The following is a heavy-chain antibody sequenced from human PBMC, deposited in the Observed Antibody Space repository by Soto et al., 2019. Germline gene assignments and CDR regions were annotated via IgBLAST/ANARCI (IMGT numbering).Heavy chain of an antibody. V-gene: IGHV4-59*01. CDR2: IYYSGST. Sequence: PSETLSLTCTVSGGSISSYYWSWIRQPPGKGLEWIGYIYYSGSTNYNPSLKSRVTISVDTSKNQFSLKLSSVTAADTAVYYCARVPSSIDRNYRAAFDIWGQGTMVTVSS. D-gene: IGHD1-7*01. CDR3: ARVPSSIDRNYRAAFDI. CDR1: GGSISSYY. J-gene: IGHJ3*02.